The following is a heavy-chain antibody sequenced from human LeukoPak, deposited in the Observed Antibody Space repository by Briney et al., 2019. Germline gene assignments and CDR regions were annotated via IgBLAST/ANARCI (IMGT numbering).Heavy chain of an antibody. CDR1: GGSISSYF. CDR2: IYTSGST. Sequence: SETLSLTCTVSGGSISSYFWSWIRQPPGKGLEWIGYIYTSGSTNYNPSLKSRVTISVDTSKNQFSLKLSSVTAADTAVYYCARSRSGSSWTFDYWGQGTLVTVSS. V-gene: IGHV4-4*09. J-gene: IGHJ4*02. D-gene: IGHD6-13*01. CDR3: ARSRSGSSWTFDY.